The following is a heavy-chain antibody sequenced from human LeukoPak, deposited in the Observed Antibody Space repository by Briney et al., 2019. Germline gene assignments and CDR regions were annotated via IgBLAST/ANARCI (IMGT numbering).Heavy chain of an antibody. Sequence: GGSLRLSCAASGFTFSNYWMSWVRQAPGKGLEWVASIHQHGNEKYFVDSVRGRFTISRDNAKNSLYLQMSSLRAEDTAVYYCATLNGPLFEYGGQGTLVTVSS. V-gene: IGHV3-7*01. CDR1: GFTFSNYW. D-gene: IGHD2-8*01. CDR3: ATLNGPLFEY. J-gene: IGHJ4*02. CDR2: IHQHGNEK.